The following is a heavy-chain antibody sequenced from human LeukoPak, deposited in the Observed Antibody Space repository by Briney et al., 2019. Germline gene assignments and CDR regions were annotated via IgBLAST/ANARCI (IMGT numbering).Heavy chain of an antibody. CDR2: IYHSGST. J-gene: IGHJ3*02. V-gene: IGHV4-38-2*02. CDR1: GYSISSGYY. CDR3: ARGDVFDI. Sequence: SETLSLTCTVSGYSISSGYYWGWIRQPPGKGLEWIGSIYHSGSTYYNPSLKSRVTISVDTSKNQFSLKLSSVTAADTAVYYCARGDVFDIWGQGTLVTVSS.